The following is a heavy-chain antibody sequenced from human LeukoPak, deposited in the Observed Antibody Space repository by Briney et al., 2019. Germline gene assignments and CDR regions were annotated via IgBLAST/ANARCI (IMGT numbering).Heavy chain of an antibody. CDR1: GYNFTSYY. Sequence: GASVKVSCKASGYNFTSYYMQWVRQAPGQGLEWMGIINPSGGTTSYAQKFQGRVTVTRDTSTSTVYMELSSLRSEDTAVYYCARDLVVVTGLRTRGSFDIWGQGTMVTVSS. J-gene: IGHJ3*02. D-gene: IGHD2-21*02. CDR2: INPSGGTT. V-gene: IGHV1-46*01. CDR3: ARDLVVVTGLRTRGSFDI.